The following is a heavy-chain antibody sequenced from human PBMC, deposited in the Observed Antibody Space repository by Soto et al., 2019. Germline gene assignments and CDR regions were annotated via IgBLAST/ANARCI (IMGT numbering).Heavy chain of an antibody. CDR1: GGTFSRYS. D-gene: IGHD2-2*01. CDR2: IIPIFGIP. Sequence: QVQLVQSGAEVKKPGSSVKVSCKASGGTFSRYSITWVRQAPGHGLEWIGRIIPIFGIPTYAQKFQGRVTNNAAESTSTAYMGLSSLRTDDTAVYYCAREDRDRETGLVPADIDGMDVWGQGTTVTVSS. J-gene: IGHJ6*02. CDR3: AREDRDRETGLVPADIDGMDV. V-gene: IGHV1-69*08.